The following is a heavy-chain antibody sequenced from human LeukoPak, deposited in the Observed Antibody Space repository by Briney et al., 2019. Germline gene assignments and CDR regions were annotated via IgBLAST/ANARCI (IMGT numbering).Heavy chain of an antibody. CDR3: ARDGVPGGVTMG. D-gene: IGHD3-10*01. V-gene: IGHV1-2*02. J-gene: IGHJ4*02. CDR1: GYTFTGYY. CDR2: INPNSGGT. Sequence: ASVKVSCKASGYTFTGYYMHWVRQATGQGLGWMGWINPNSGGTNYAQKFQGMVTMTRDTSISTAYMELSRLRSDDTAVYYCARDGVPGGVTMGWGQGTLVTVSS.